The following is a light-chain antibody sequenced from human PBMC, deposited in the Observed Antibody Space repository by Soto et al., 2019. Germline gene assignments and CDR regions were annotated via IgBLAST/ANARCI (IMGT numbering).Light chain of an antibody. V-gene: IGKV1-5*01. CDR2: DAS. CDR3: QQSYSTLWT. J-gene: IGKJ1*01. Sequence: QVSMWASSLSASAGESVIISSRASQTISSWLAWYQQNPGKAPKRLIYDASTLASGAPSRFSGSGSGTEFTLTISSLQPDDFATYYCQQSYSTLWTFGQATKLDI. CDR1: QTISSW.